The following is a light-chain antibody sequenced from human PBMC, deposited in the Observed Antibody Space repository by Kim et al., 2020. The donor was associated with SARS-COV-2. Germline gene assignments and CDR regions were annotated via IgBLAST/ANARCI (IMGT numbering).Light chain of an antibody. CDR2: AAA. CDR3: QQYNTYPRS. CDR1: QDIRYH. J-gene: IGKJ1*01. Sequence: DIQLTQSPSSLSASVGDRVTITCRASQDIRYHVAWLQQRPGEAPRSLIYAAADLQTGVPPRFSGSGSGTDFTLTIAGLQPEDFGTYYCQQYNTYPRSFGQGTKVDIK. V-gene: IGKV1-16*01.